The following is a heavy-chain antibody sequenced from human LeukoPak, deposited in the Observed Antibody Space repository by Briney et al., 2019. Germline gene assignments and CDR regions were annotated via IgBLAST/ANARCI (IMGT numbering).Heavy chain of an antibody. D-gene: IGHD2-15*01. CDR1: GFTFSSYG. V-gene: IGHV3-33*01. J-gene: IGHJ4*02. CDR3: ARAGYCSGGSCYGSDY. Sequence: GGSLRLSCAAPGFTFSSYGMNWVRQAPGKGLEWVAAIWYDGSIQYYTDSVKGRFTISRDNSKNTLYLQMDSLRAEDTAVYYCARAGYCSGGSCYGSDYWGQGTLVSVSS. CDR2: IWYDGSIQ.